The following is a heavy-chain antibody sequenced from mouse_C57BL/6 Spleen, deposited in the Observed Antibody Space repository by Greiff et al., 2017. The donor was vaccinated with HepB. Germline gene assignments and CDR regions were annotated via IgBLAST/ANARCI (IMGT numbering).Heavy chain of an antibody. J-gene: IGHJ4*01. Sequence: VQLQQPGAELVKPGASVKLSCKASGYTFTSYWMHWVKQRPGQGLEWIGMIHPNSGSTNYNEKFKSKATLTVDKSSSTAYMQLSSLTSEDSAVYYCARSGGFRDWAMDYWGQGTSVTVSS. D-gene: IGHD3-1*01. CDR1: GYTFTSYW. CDR3: ARSGGFRDWAMDY. CDR2: IHPNSGST. V-gene: IGHV1-64*01.